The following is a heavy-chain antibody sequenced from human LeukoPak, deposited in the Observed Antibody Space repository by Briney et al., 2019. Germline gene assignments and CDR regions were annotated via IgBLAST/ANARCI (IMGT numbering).Heavy chain of an antibody. D-gene: IGHD2-15*01. CDR2: ISSSSSYI. CDR3: ARGRIRSCSGGSCYYYYGMDV. Sequence: GGSLRLSCAASGFTFSSSNMNWVRQAPGKGLEWVSSISSSSSYIYYADSVKGRFTISRDNAKNSLYLQMNSLRAEDTAVYYCARGRIRSCSGGSCYYYYGMDVWGQGTTVTVSS. J-gene: IGHJ6*02. V-gene: IGHV3-21*01. CDR1: GFTFSSSN.